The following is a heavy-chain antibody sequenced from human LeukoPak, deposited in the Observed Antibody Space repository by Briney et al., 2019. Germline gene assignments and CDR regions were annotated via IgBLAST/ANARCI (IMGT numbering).Heavy chain of an antibody. CDR3: AKDDLDGLDYFDY. CDR2: INGDGSST. V-gene: IGHV3-74*01. J-gene: IGHJ4*02. D-gene: IGHD3/OR15-3a*01. CDR1: GFTFSSYW. Sequence: GGSLRLSFAASGFTFSSYWMHWVRQAPGKGLVWVSRINGDGSSTTYADSVKGRFTISRDNAKNTLYLQMNSLRAEDTAVYYCAKDDLDGLDYFDYWGQGTLVTVSS.